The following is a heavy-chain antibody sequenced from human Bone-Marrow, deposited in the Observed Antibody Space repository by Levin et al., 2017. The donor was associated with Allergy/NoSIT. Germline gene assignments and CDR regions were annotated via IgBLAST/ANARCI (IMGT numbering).Heavy chain of an antibody. J-gene: IGHJ4*02. V-gene: IGHV1-2*02. CDR1: GYTFTGYY. D-gene: IGHD3-10*01. CDR2: INPNSGGT. CDR3: ASVQGYYYGSGNEGTFDY. Sequence: GESLKISCKASGYTFTGYYMHWVRQAPGQGLEWMGWINPNSGGTNYAQKFQGRVTMTRDTSISTAYMELSRLRSDDTAVYYCASVQGYYYGSGNEGTFDYWGQGTLVTVSS.